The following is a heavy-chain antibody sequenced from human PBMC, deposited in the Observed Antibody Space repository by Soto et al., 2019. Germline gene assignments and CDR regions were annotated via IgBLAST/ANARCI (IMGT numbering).Heavy chain of an antibody. J-gene: IGHJ6*02. CDR2: ISYDGSNK. D-gene: IGHD1-26*01. CDR3: AKDRLATTPGGMDV. Sequence: GGSLRLSCAASGFTFSSYGMHWVRQAPGKGLEWVAVISYDGSNKYYADSVKGRFTISRDNSKNTLYLQMNSLRAEDTAVYYCAKDRLATTPGGMDVWGQGTTVTVSS. V-gene: IGHV3-30*18. CDR1: GFTFSSYG.